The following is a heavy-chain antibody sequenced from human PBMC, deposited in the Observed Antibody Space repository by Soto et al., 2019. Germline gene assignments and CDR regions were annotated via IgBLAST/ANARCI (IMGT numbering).Heavy chain of an antibody. V-gene: IGHV4-31*03. CDR2: MYYSGNT. D-gene: IGHD2-21*02. CDR3: ARGRTYCGGDCSPTVFDY. CDR1: GGSISRGDYY. Sequence: QVQLQESGPGLVKPSQTLSLTCTVSGGSISRGDYYWNWIRQHPGKGLKWIGYMYYSGNTHYNPSFKSRVTLSGATSMNQFSRKLSSVTAADTAVYYCARGRTYCGGDCSPTVFDYWGQGTLVTVSS. J-gene: IGHJ4*02.